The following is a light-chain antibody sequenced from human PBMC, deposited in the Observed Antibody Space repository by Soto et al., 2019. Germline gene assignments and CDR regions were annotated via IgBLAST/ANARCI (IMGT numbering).Light chain of an antibody. CDR1: SGHSTYT. J-gene: IGLJ7*01. CDR2: IERSGSY. Sequence: QTVVTQSSSASASLGSSVTLTCTLSSGHSTYTIAWHQQQPGKAPRYLMKIERSGSYNKGSGVPDRFSGSSSGADRYLTISNLQSEDEADYYCETWDSNTHTVFGGGTQLTVL. CDR3: ETWDSNTHTV. V-gene: IGLV4-60*03.